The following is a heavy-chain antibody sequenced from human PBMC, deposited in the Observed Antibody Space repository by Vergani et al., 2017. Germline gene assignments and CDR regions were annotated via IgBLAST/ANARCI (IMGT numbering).Heavy chain of an antibody. CDR1: GGSFSGYY. CDR3: ASMITFGGVSPVLDAFDI. CDR2: INHSGST. Sequence: QVQLQQWGAGLLKPSETLSLTCAVYGGSFSGYYWSWIRQPPGKGLEWIGEINHSGSTNYNPSLKSRVTIAVDTSKNQFSLKLSSVTAADTAVYYCASMITFGGVSPVLDAFDIWGQGTMVTVSS. V-gene: IGHV4-34*01. D-gene: IGHD3-16*01. J-gene: IGHJ3*02.